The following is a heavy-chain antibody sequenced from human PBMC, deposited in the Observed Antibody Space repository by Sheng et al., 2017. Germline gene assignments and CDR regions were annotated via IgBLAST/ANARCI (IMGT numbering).Heavy chain of an antibody. CDR1: GFTVSSNY. Sequence: EVQLVESGGGLIQPGGSLRLSCAASGFTVSSNYLSWVRQAPGKGLEWVSVIYSGGNTYYADSVKGRFTISRDNSKNTLYLQMNSLRAEDTAVYYCARGGITMVRGVIISSVGNFFDYWGQGTLVTVSS. D-gene: IGHD3-10*01. V-gene: IGHV3-53*01. CDR2: IYSGGNT. J-gene: IGHJ4*02. CDR3: ARGGITMVRGVIISSVGNFFDY.